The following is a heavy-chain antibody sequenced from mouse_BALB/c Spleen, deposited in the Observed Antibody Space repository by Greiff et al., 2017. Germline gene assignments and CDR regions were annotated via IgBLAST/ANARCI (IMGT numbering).Heavy chain of an antibody. Sequence: VKLQESGAELMKPGASVKISCKATGYTFSSYWIEWVKQRPGHGLEWIGEILPGSGSTNYNEKFKGKATFTADTSSNTAYMQLSSLTSEDSAVYYCARRGGSSYQFAYWGQGTLVTVSA. CDR3: ARRGGSSYQFAY. CDR1: GYTFSSYW. V-gene: IGHV1-9*01. D-gene: IGHD1-1*01. J-gene: IGHJ3*01. CDR2: ILPGSGST.